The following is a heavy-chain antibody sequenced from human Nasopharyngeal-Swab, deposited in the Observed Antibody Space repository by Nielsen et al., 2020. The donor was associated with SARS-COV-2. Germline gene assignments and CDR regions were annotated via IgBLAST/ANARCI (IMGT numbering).Heavy chain of an antibody. CDR1: GFTFSSYS. D-gene: IGHD6-13*01. V-gene: IGHV3-21*01. Sequence: GESLKISCAASGFTFSSYSMNWVRKAPGKGLEWVSSISSSSSYIYYADSVKGRFTISRDNAKNSLYLQMNSLRAEDTAVYYCARDVGIAPFQHWGQGTLVTVSS. J-gene: IGHJ1*01. CDR3: ARDVGIAPFQH. CDR2: ISSSSSYI.